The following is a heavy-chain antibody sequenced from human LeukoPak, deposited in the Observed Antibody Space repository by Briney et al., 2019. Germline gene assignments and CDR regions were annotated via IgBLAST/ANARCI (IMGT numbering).Heavy chain of an antibody. Sequence: SETLSLTCTVSGGSITSYYWSWIRQPPGKGLEWIGYIYYSGSTNYNPSLQGRVTISVDTSKNQFSLKLNSVTAADTAVYYCARHSRTYYDYDYWGQGTLVTVSS. CDR1: GGSITSYY. J-gene: IGHJ4*02. CDR2: IYYSGST. CDR3: ARHSRTYYDYDY. V-gene: IGHV4-59*08. D-gene: IGHD1-26*01.